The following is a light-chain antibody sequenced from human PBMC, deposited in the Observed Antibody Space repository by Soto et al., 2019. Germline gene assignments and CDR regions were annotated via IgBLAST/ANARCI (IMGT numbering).Light chain of an antibody. J-gene: IGKJ3*01. CDR1: QGIRNH. CDR3: QKYNTAPLT. Sequence: DIQMTQSPSSLSASVGDRVTITCRASQGIRNHLAWYQQKPGKVPKLLIYAASTLQSGVPSRFSGSGSGTDFTLTISSLQSEDVATYYCQKYNTAPLTFGPGTKVDLK. V-gene: IGKV1-27*01. CDR2: AAS.